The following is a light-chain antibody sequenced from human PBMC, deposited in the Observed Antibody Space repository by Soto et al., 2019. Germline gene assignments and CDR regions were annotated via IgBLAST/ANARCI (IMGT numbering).Light chain of an antibody. J-gene: IGLJ2*01. CDR1: SSDVGAYNF. CDR2: EVS. CDR3: SSQTGSATVL. Sequence: QSALTQPASVSGSPGQSITISCTGTSSDVGAYNFVSWYQQFPGKAPKLMIYEVSNRPSGVSDRFSGSKSGNTASLIISGLQAEDEADYYCSSQTGSATVLFGGGPKLTVL. V-gene: IGLV2-14*01.